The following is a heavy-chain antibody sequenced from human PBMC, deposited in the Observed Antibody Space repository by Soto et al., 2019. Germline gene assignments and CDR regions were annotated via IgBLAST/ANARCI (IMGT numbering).Heavy chain of an antibody. CDR1: GGTFSSYA. CDR2: IIPIFGTA. J-gene: IGHJ4*02. D-gene: IGHD4-17*01. V-gene: IGHV1-69*12. CDR3: SYGDYVRPSWYFDY. Sequence: QVQLVQSGAEVKKPGSSVKVSCEASGGTFSSYAISWVRQAPGQGLEWMGGIIPIFGTANYAQKFQGRVTITADESTSTAYMELSSLRSEDTAVYYCSYGDYVRPSWYFDYWGQGTLVTVSS.